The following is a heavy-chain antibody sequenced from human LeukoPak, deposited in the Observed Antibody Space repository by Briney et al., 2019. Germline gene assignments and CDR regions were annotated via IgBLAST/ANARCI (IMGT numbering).Heavy chain of an antibody. J-gene: IGHJ4*02. CDR1: GFTFSSYW. Sequence: GGSLRLSCAASGFTFSSYWVHWVRQAPGKGLVWVSRINSDGSSTSYADSVKDRFTISRDNAKNTLYLQMNSLRAEDTAVYYCARGPSRFLEWLFKMELDYWGQGTLVTVSS. D-gene: IGHD3-3*01. CDR3: ARGPSRFLEWLFKMELDY. CDR2: INSDGSST. V-gene: IGHV3-74*01.